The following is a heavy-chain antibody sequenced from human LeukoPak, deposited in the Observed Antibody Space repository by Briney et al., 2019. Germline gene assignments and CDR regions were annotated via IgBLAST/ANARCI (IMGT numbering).Heavy chain of an antibody. CDR1: GDSINSRSYY. V-gene: IGHV4-39*07. CDR2: IYYSGST. D-gene: IGHD3-3*01. J-gene: IGHJ6*03. CDR3: ARLADDYYYYYMDV. Sequence: SETLSLTCTVSGDSINSRSYYWGWIRQPPGKGLDWIGSIYYSGSTHYNPSLKSRVTISVDTSKNQFSLKMTSVIAADTAVYYCARLADDYYYYYMDVWGKGTTVTVSS.